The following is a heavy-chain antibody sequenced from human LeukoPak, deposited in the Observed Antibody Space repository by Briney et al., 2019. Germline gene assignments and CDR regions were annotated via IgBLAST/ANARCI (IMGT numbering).Heavy chain of an antibody. CDR3: AKGGPVAADPRYFQH. CDR2: INGGGSST. V-gene: IGHV3-23*01. J-gene: IGHJ1*01. Sequence: GGSLRLSCAASGFTFSRYAMNWVRQAPGEGLEWVSAINGGGSSTYYADSVKGRFTISRDNSKNTLYLQMNSLRAEDTAVYYCAKGGPVAADPRYFQHWGQGTLVTVSS. D-gene: IGHD6-19*01. CDR1: GFTFSRYA.